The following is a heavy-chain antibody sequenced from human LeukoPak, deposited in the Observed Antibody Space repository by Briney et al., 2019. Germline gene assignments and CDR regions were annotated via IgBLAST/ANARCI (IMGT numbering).Heavy chain of an antibody. V-gene: IGHV3-30*18. Sequence: GGSLRLSCAASGFTFSSYGMHWVRQAPGKGLEWVAVISYDGSNKYYADSVKGRFTISRDNSKNTLYLQMNSLRAEDTAVYYCAKGEKWIQLWFNDYWGRGTLVTVSS. CDR2: ISYDGSNK. J-gene: IGHJ4*02. D-gene: IGHD5-18*01. CDR3: AKGEKWIQLWFNDY. CDR1: GFTFSSYG.